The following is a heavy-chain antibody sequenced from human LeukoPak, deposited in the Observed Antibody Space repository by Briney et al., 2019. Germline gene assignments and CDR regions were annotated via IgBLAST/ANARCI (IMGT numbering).Heavy chain of an antibody. J-gene: IGHJ4*02. D-gene: IGHD2-2*01. CDR2: INPNGGDT. V-gene: IGHV1-2*06. CDR1: GYNFPAYF. Sequence: ASVKVSCKAAGYNFPAYFMHWVRQAPGQGLEWMGRINPNGGDTNYAQKFQGRVTMASGTSISTAYMELNSLMSDDTAVYYCVRVGFTTSWSNFDYWGQGTLVTVSS. CDR3: VRVGFTTSWSNFDY.